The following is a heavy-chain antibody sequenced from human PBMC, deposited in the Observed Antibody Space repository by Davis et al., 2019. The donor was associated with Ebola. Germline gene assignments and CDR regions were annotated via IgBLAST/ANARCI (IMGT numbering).Heavy chain of an antibody. Sequence: SETQSLTCAVYGGSFSGYYWSWIRQPPGKGLEWIGEINHSGSTNYNPSLKSRVTISVDTSKNQFSLKLSSVTAADTAVYYCARDGGYSSSWSRRGHYYGMDVWGQGTTVTVSS. CDR1: GGSFSGYY. J-gene: IGHJ6*02. D-gene: IGHD6-13*01. CDR3: ARDGGYSSSWSRRGHYYGMDV. V-gene: IGHV4-34*01. CDR2: INHSGST.